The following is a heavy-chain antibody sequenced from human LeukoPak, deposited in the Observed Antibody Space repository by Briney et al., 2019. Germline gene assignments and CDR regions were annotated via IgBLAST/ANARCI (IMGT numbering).Heavy chain of an antibody. Sequence: GGSLRLSCAASGFTFSNYNMNWVRQAPEKGLEWVSYISSSSSTIYYAESVKGRFTISRDNAKNSLYLQMNSLRAEDTALYYCARSGTYAYFDYWGQGTLVPVSS. CDR2: ISSSSSTI. V-gene: IGHV3-48*01. D-gene: IGHD1-26*01. CDR3: ARSGTYAYFDY. CDR1: GFTFSNYN. J-gene: IGHJ4*02.